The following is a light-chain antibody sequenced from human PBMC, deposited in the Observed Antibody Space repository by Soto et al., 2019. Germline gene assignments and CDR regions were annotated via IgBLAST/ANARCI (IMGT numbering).Light chain of an antibody. CDR3: QQYNSYWT. Sequence: DIQMTQSPSTLSASVGDRVTITCRASQSISSWLAWYQQKPGKAPKLLIYKASSLESGVPSRFSGSGSGTEFTLPLSSLQPDDFATYYCQQYNSYWTFGQGTKVEIK. CDR1: QSISSW. V-gene: IGKV1-5*03. CDR2: KAS. J-gene: IGKJ1*01.